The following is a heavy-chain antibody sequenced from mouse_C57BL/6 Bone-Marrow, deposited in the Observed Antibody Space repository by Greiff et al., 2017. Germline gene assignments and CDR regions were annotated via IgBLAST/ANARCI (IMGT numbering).Heavy chain of an antibody. J-gene: IGHJ4*01. CDR3: ARWGYSFYAMDY. CDR1: GYTFTSYW. D-gene: IGHD2-12*01. Sequence: VQLQQPGAELVRPGTSVKLSCKASGYTFTSYWMHWVKQRPGQGLEWIGVIDPSDSYTNYNQKFKGKATLTVDTSSSTAYMQLSSLTSEDSAVYYCARWGYSFYAMDYWGQGTSVTVSS. V-gene: IGHV1-59*01. CDR2: IDPSDSYT.